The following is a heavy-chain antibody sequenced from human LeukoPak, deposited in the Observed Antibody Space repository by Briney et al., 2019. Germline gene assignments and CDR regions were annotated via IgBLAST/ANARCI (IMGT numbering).Heavy chain of an antibody. V-gene: IGHV1-18*01. CDR2: ISAYNGNT. CDR1: GYTFTSYG. D-gene: IGHD6-19*01. Sequence: ASVKVSCKASGYTFTSYGISWVRQAPGQGLEWMGWISAYNGNTNYAQKLQGRVTMTTDTSISTAYMELSSLTSEDTAVYFCARDRVGVGGNGWENWGQGTLVTVSS. J-gene: IGHJ4*02. CDR3: ARDRVGVGGNGWEN.